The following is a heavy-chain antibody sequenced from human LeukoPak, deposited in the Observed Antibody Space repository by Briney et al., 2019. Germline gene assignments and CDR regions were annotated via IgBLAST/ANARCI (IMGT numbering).Heavy chain of an antibody. CDR3: ARHQWVPAFDI. J-gene: IGHJ3*02. Sequence: SETLSLTCTVSGGSVSTSGYYWGWIRQPPGRGLEWIGIISYSGTTYYDPSLKSRVTISIDTSKNQFSLKLSSVTAADTAVYYCARHQWVPAFDIWGQGTMVIVSS. CDR2: ISYSGTT. CDR1: GGSVSTSGYY. V-gene: IGHV4-39*01. D-gene: IGHD1-26*01.